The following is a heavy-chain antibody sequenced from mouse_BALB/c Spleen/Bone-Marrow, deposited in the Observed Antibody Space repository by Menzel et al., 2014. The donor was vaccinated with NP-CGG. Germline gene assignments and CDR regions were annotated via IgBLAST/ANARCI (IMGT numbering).Heavy chain of an antibody. CDR1: GFNIKDSY. Sequence: EVKLVESGAELVKPGASVKLSCTASGFNIKDSYIHWVKRRPEQGLEWIGRIDPANGNTNYDPKFQGKATITADTSSNTAYLHLDSLTSEDTAVYYCARSPGKVKYWGQGTLVTVSA. CDR3: ARSPGKVKY. V-gene: IGHV14-3*02. J-gene: IGHJ3*01. CDR2: IDPANGNT. D-gene: IGHD1-3*01.